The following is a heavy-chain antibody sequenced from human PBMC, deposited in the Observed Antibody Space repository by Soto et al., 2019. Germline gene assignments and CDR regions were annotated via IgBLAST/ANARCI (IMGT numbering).Heavy chain of an antibody. J-gene: IGHJ5*02. V-gene: IGHV4-59*08. Sequence: SETLPLTCTVSGGSISSYYWSWIRQPPGKGLEWIGYIYYSGSTNYNPSLKSRVTISVDTSKNQFSLKLSSVTAADTAVYYCARHRYSSGWPNWFDPWGKGPLVTVSS. CDR2: IYYSGST. CDR1: GGSISSYY. D-gene: IGHD6-19*01. CDR3: ARHRYSSGWPNWFDP.